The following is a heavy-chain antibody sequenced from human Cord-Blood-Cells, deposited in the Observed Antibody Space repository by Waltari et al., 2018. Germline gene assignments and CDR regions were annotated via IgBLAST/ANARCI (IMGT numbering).Heavy chain of an antibody. D-gene: IGHD2-21*01. CDR2: ILGSGGST. Sequence: EVQLLESGGGLVQPGGSLRLSCAASGFTFSSYAMSWVRQAPGKGLEWVSAILGSGGSTYYADSVKGQFTISRDNSKNTLYLQMNSLRAEDTAVYYCAKVSYCGGDCYFDYWGQGTLVTVSS. V-gene: IGHV3-23*01. J-gene: IGHJ4*02. CDR1: GFTFSSYA. CDR3: AKVSYCGGDCYFDY.